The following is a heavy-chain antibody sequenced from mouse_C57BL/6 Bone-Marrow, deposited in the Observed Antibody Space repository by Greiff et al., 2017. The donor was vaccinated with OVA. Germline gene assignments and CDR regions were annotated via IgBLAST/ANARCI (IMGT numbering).Heavy chain of an antibody. J-gene: IGHJ2*01. D-gene: IGHD1-1*01. CDR2: IDPENGDT. CDR3: TTYGWGCDY. CDR1: GFNIKDDY. Sequence: EVQLQESGAELVRPGASVKLSCTASGFNIKDDYMHWVKQRPEQGLEWIGWIDPENGDTEYASKFQGKATITADTSSNTAYLQLSSLTSEDTAVYYCTTYGWGCDYWGQGTTLTVSS. V-gene: IGHV14-4*01.